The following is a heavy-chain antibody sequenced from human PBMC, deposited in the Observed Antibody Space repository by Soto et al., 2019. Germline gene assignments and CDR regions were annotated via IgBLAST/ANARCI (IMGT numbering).Heavy chain of an antibody. D-gene: IGHD1-26*01. V-gene: IGHV1-18*01. CDR3: ARGVGGLGHWFDP. CDR2: ISAYNGNT. CDR1: GYTFTSYG. Sequence: QVQLVQSGAEVKKPGASVKVSCKASGYTFTSYGISWVRQAPGQGLEWMGRISAYNGNTNYAQKLQGRVTMTTDTSTGTAYMEPRSLRSDHPAVYFLARGVGGLGHWFDPWGQGTLVTVSS. J-gene: IGHJ5*02.